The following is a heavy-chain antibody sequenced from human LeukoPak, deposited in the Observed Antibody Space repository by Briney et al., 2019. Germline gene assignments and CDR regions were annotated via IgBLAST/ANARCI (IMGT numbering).Heavy chain of an antibody. V-gene: IGHV3-21*01. D-gene: IGHD5-18*01. Sequence: KPGGSLRLSCAASGFTFSSYSMNWVRQAPGKGLEWVSSISSSSSYIYYADSVKGRFTIYRDNAKNSLYLQMNSLRAEDTAVYYCARALNTAVDYWGQGTLVAVSS. J-gene: IGHJ4*02. CDR1: GFTFSSYS. CDR3: ARALNTAVDY. CDR2: ISSSSSYI.